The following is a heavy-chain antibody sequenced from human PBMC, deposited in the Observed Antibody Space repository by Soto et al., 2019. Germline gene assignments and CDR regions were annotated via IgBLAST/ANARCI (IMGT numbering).Heavy chain of an antibody. Sequence: QVQLVQSGAEVKKPGSSVKVSCKASGGTFSSYAISWVRQAPGQGLEWMGGIIPIFGTANYAQKFQGRVTITADDSTSTAYMELSSLRSEDTAVYYCARPITVTTSYYYYFGMDVWGQGTTVTVSS. J-gene: IGHJ6*02. CDR2: IIPIFGTA. D-gene: IGHD4-4*01. V-gene: IGHV1-69*01. CDR3: ARPITVTTSYYYYFGMDV. CDR1: GGTFSSYA.